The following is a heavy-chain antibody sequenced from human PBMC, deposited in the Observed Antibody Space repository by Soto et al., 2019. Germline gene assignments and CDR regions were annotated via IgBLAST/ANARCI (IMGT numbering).Heavy chain of an antibody. D-gene: IGHD3-3*01. V-gene: IGHV1-18*01. J-gene: IGHJ6*02. Sequence: ASVKVSCKSSGYRLETYAMSWVRQAPGQGLEWMGWISSYNIDTYYAPKFQDRVTMTKDTSTGTAYMELRSLRSDDTAVYYCARGHGVIIGAMDVWGQGTTVTVSS. CDR3: ARGHGVIIGAMDV. CDR1: GYRLETYA. CDR2: ISSYNIDT.